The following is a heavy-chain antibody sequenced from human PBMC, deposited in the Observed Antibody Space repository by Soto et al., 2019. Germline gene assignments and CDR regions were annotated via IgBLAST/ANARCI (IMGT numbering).Heavy chain of an antibody. Sequence: PSETLCLTCSVSGVSLNSGHYYWVWVRQSPGKGLAWIASVYYDESTYYNPSLKSRVTISIDKPRNQFSLTLKSVTAADTAVYYCGKVLIGATRHADVDSWGQGARVTVSS. J-gene: IGHJ4*02. V-gene: IGHV4-39*01. CDR2: VYYDEST. CDR1: GVSLNSGHYY. D-gene: IGHD2-15*01. CDR3: GKVLIGATRHADVDS.